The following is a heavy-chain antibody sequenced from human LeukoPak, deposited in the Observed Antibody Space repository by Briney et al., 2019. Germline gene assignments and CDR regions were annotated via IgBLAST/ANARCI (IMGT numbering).Heavy chain of an antibody. CDR3: ARARGLYYDYVWGSYRQPYFDY. D-gene: IGHD3-16*02. J-gene: IGHJ4*02. CDR2: IYYSGST. V-gene: IGHV4-59*01. CDR1: GGSISSYY. Sequence: SETLSLTCTVSGGSISSYYWSWIRQPPGKGLEWIGYIYYSGSTNYNPSLKSRVTISVDTSKNQFSLKLSSVTAADTAVYYCARARGLYYDYVWGSYRQPYFDYWGQGTLVTVSS.